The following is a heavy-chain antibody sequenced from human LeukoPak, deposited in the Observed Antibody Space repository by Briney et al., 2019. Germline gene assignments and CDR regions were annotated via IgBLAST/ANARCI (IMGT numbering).Heavy chain of an antibody. CDR3: ARDSGSSLAEYFQH. CDR2: IYSGGST. V-gene: IGHV3-53*01. J-gene: IGHJ1*01. CDR1: GFTVSSNY. D-gene: IGHD6-13*01. Sequence: GGSLRLSCAASGFTVSSNYMSWVRQAPGKGLEWVSVIYSGGSTYYADSVKGRFTISRGNAKNSLYLQMNSLRAEDTAVYYCARDSGSSLAEYFQHWGQGTLVTVSS.